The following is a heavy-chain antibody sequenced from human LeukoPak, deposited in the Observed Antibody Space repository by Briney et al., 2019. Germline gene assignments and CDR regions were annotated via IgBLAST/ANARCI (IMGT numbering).Heavy chain of an antibody. J-gene: IGHJ4*02. V-gene: IGHV3-23*01. CDR3: ARVRGSYQAFDY. Sequence: PGGSLRLSCAAAGFTFSSYAMSWVRQAPGEGLEWVSAISGSGGSTYYAYSVKGRFTISRDNSKNSLFLQMNSLRAEDTAVFYCARVRGSYQAFDYWGQGTLVTVSS. CDR1: GFTFSSYA. D-gene: IGHD1-26*01. CDR2: ISGSGGST.